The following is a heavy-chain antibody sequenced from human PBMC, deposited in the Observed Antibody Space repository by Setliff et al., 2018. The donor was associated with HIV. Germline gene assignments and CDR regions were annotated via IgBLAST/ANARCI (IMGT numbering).Heavy chain of an antibody. D-gene: IGHD5-18*01. CDR1: GGSISSSSYY. CDR2: IYYSGST. Sequence: PSETLSLTCTVSGGSISSSSYYWGWIRQPPGKGLEWIGSIYYSGSTYYNPSLKSRVTISVDTSKNQFSLKLSSVTAADTAVYCCARRQQLWLLYAFDIWGQGTMVTVSS. V-gene: IGHV4-39*01. J-gene: IGHJ3*02. CDR3: ARRQQLWLLYAFDI.